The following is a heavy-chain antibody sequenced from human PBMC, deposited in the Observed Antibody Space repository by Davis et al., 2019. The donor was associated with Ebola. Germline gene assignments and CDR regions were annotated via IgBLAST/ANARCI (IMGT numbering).Heavy chain of an antibody. J-gene: IGHJ4*02. Sequence: GESLKISCGGSGFTFSTYGMSWVRQAPGKGLQWVSAISGRGENTYYADSVKGRFTISRDKSKNTLYLQMNSLRAEDTAVYYCATTRAGYSYASGGSFDYWGQGTLVTVSS. D-gene: IGHD5-18*01. V-gene: IGHV3-23*01. CDR1: GFTFSTYG. CDR3: ATTRAGYSYASGGSFDY. CDR2: ISGRGENT.